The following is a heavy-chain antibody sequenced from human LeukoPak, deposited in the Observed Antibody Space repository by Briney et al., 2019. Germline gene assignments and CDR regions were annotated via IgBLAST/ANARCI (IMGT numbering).Heavy chain of an antibody. CDR1: GGSISSGDYY. J-gene: IGHJ4*02. Sequence: SQTLSLTCTVSGGSISSGDYYWSWIRQPPGKGLERIGYIYYSGSTYYNPSLKSRVTISVDTSKNQFSLKLSSVTAADTAVYYCARLYCSSTSCYWGFDYWGQGTLVTVSS. D-gene: IGHD2-2*01. V-gene: IGHV4-30-4*01. CDR2: IYYSGST. CDR3: ARLYCSSTSCYWGFDY.